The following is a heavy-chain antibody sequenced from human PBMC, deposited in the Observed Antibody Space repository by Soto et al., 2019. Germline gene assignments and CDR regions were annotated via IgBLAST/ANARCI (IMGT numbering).Heavy chain of an antibody. J-gene: IGHJ4*02. D-gene: IGHD3-10*01. CDR3: ASMVRAVIRLDY. CDR2: IYYSGST. V-gene: IGHV4-31*03. CDR1: GVSISSGGYY. Sequence: SETLSLTCTVSGVSISSGGYYWSWIRQHPGKGLEWIGYIYYSGSTYYNPSLKSRVTISVDTSKNQFSLKLSSVTAADTAVYYCASMVRAVIRLDYWGQGTLVTVSS.